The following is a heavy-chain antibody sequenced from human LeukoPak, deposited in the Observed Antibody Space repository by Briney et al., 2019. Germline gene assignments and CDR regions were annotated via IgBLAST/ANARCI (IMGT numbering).Heavy chain of an antibody. CDR1: GGCISSGGYY. D-gene: IGHD5-24*01. CDR3: ASVRRDGYNRYFDY. Sequence: SQTLSLTCTVSGGCISSGGYYWRWIRQHPGKGLEWIGYIYYSGSTYYNPSLKSRVTISVDTSKNQFSLKLSSVTAADTAVYYCASVRRDGYNRYFDYWGQGTLVTVSS. CDR2: IYYSGST. V-gene: IGHV4-31*03. J-gene: IGHJ4*02.